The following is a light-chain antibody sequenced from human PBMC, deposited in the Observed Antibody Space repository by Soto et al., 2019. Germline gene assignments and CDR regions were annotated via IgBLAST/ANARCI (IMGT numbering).Light chain of an antibody. CDR1: QDISNF. Sequence: DIQMTQSPSSLSASVGDRVTITCQASQDISNFLNWYQQKPGKAPKLLIYDASNLETGVPSRFSGGGSGTDFTFTINSLQPEDVPTYYCQHYGHLPLTLGPGTKVDIK. V-gene: IGKV1-33*01. CDR2: DAS. J-gene: IGKJ3*01. CDR3: QHYGHLPLT.